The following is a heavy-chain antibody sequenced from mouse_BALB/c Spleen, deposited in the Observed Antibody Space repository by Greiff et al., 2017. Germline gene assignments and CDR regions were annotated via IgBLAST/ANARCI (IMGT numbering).Heavy chain of an antibody. CDR2: IYPGNVNT. J-gene: IGHJ4*01. Sequence: LVESGPELVKPGASVRISCKASGYTFTSYYIHWVKQRPGQGLEWIGWIYPGNVNTKYNEKFKGKATLTADKSSSTAYMQLSSLTSEDSAFYFCARFGFYDGYYAYAMDYWGQGTSVTVSS. CDR1: GYTFTSYY. D-gene: IGHD2-3*01. V-gene: IGHV1S56*01. CDR3: ARFGFYDGYYAYAMDY.